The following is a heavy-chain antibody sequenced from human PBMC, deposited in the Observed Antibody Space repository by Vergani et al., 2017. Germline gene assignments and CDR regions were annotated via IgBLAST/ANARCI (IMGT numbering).Heavy chain of an antibody. CDR2: ISAYNGNT. CDR3: ARDPLRWGYYGMDV. CDR1: GYTFTSYG. Sequence: QVQLVQSGAEVKKPGASVKVSCKASGYTFTSYGISWVRQAPGQGLEWMGWISAYNGNTNYAQKLQGRVTMTRDTSISTAYMELSRLRADDTAVYYCARDPLRWGYYGMDVWGQGTTVTVSS. J-gene: IGHJ6*02. V-gene: IGHV1-18*01. D-gene: IGHD2-21*01.